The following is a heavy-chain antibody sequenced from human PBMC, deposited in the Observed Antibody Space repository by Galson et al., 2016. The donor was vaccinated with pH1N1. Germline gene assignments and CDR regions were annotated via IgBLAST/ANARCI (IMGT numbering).Heavy chain of an antibody. CDR2: IIPIFNTA. CDR1: GGTFGSYG. D-gene: IGHD3-22*01. J-gene: IGHJ2*01. V-gene: IGHV1-69*13. Sequence: SVKVSCKASGGTFGSYGINWVRQAPGQGLEWMGGIIPIFNTAKYAQNFQGRVTITADESTTTAYMELSSLRSEDTAVYFCAREDYYDTDLSDWYFDLWGRGTLLPVSS. CDR3: AREDYYDTDLSDWYFDL.